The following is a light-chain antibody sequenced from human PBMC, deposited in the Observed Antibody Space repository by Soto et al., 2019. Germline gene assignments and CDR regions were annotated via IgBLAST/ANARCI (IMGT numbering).Light chain of an antibody. CDR3: SSHAGNNNYV. CDR1: SSDVGGQNY. CDR2: AVT. J-gene: IGLJ1*01. Sequence: QSVLTQPPSASGSPGQSVAISCTGTSSDVGGQNYVSWYQQHPDKAPKLIIYAVTERPSGVPDRFSGSKSGNTASLTVSGLQTEDEADYYCSSHAGNNNYVFGTGTKLTVL. V-gene: IGLV2-8*01.